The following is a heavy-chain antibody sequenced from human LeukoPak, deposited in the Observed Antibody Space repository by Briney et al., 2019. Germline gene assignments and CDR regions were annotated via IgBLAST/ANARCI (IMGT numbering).Heavy chain of an antibody. J-gene: IGHJ4*02. CDR2: IYYSGST. CDR3: ARHVSTIGESFFDY. D-gene: IGHD2/OR15-2a*01. CDR1: GGPISSSSYY. Sequence: PSETLSLTCTVSGGPISSSSYYWGWIRQPPGKGLEWIGSIYYSGSTYYNPSLKSRVTISVDTSKNQFSLKLSSVTAADTAVYYCARHVSTIGESFFDYWGQGTLVTVSS. V-gene: IGHV4-39*01.